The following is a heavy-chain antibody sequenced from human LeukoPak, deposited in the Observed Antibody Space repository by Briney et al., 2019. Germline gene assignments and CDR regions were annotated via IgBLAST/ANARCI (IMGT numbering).Heavy chain of an antibody. CDR3: AKDRNWNLDY. V-gene: IGHV3-23*01. D-gene: IGHD1-1*01. CDR2: ISGSGGTT. CDR1: GFTFSSYT. J-gene: IGHJ4*02. Sequence: GGSLRLSCAASGFTFSSYTMAWVRQAPGKGLEWVSGISGSGGTTYYADSVKGRFTISRDNSKNTLYLQMNSLRAEDTAVYYCAKDRNWNLDYWGQGTLVTVSS.